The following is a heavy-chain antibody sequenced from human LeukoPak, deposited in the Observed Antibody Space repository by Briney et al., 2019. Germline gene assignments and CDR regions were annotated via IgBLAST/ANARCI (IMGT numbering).Heavy chain of an antibody. CDR2: ISGSGGST. D-gene: IGHD3-10*01. CDR1: GFTFSSYA. V-gene: IGHV3-23*01. J-gene: IGHJ4*02. Sequence: PGGSLRLSCAASGFTFSSYAMSWVRQAPGKGLEWVSAISGSGGSTYYADSVKGRFTISRDNSKNTLYLQMNSLRAEDTAVYYCAKDETYASGSYSDYWGQGTLVTVSS. CDR3: AKDETYASGSYSDY.